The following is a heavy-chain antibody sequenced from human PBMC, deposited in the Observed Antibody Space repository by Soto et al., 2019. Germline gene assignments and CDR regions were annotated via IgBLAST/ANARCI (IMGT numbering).Heavy chain of an antibody. D-gene: IGHD2-2*01. CDR3: TTAPDIVVVPAAMTDYYYYYMDV. J-gene: IGHJ6*03. CDR2: IKSKTDGGTT. CDR1: GFTFSNAW. Sequence: GGSLRLSCAASGFTFSNAWMSWVRQAPGKGLEWVGRIKSKTDGGTTDYAAPVKGRFTISRDDSKNTLYLQMNSLKTGETAVYYCTTAPDIVVVPAAMTDYYYYYMDVWGKGTTVTVSS. V-gene: IGHV3-15*01.